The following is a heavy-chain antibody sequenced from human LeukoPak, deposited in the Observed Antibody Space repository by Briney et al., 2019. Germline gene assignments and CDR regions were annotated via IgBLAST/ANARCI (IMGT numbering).Heavy chain of an antibody. CDR3: ARGRSLLYGSGSYSP. CDR1: GGSISSGSYY. D-gene: IGHD3-10*01. V-gene: IGHV4-61*02. Sequence: PSQTLSLTCTVSGGSISSGSYYWSWIRQPAGKGLEWIGRIYTSGSTSYNPSLKSRVTISVDTSKNQFSLKLSSVTAADTAVYYCARGRSLLYGSGSYSPWGQGTLVTVSS. CDR2: IYTSGST. J-gene: IGHJ5*02.